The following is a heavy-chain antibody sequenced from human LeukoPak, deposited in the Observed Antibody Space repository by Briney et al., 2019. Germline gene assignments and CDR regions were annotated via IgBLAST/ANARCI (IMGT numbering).Heavy chain of an antibody. CDR1: GGSISSSSYY. J-gene: IGHJ3*02. Sequence: SETLSLTCTVSGGSISSSSYYWGWIRQPPGKGLEWIANIYYSGSTYYNPSLKSRVTISVDTSKNQFSLRLNSVTAADTSIYYCARIPTNAVPSAHNGFDIWGQGTMLTVSS. CDR3: ARIPTNAVPSAHNGFDI. CDR2: IYYSGST. D-gene: IGHD6-19*01. V-gene: IGHV4-39*01.